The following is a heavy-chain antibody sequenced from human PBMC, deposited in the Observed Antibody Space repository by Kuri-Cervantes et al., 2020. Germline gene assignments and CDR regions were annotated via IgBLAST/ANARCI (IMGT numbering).Heavy chain of an antibody. CDR1: GGSISSYY. D-gene: IGHD1-20*01. CDR3: ARDLRTSYNWNDVYYYYYGMDV. CDR2: IYYSGST. J-gene: IGHJ6*02. V-gene: IGHV4-59*12. Sequence: GSLRLSCTVSGGSISSYYWSWIRQPPGKGLEWIGYIYYSGSTYYNPSLKSRVTISVDTSKNQFSLKLSSVTAADTAVYYCARDLRTSYNWNDVYYYYYGMDVWGQGTTVTVSS.